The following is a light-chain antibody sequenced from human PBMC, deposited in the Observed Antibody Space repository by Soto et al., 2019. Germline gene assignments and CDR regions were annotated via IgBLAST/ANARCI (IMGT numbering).Light chain of an antibody. Sequence: QSVLTQPPSVSGAPGQGVSISSPGTSSNIGARFYVHWYQQLPGTAPKLLISVNTNRPSGVPARFSGSKSGTSASLVITGLQAEDEADYYCQSYDTSLSGWVIFGGGTKLTVL. CDR1: SSNIGARFY. V-gene: IGLV1-40*01. CDR3: QSYDTSLSGWVI. J-gene: IGLJ2*01. CDR2: VNT.